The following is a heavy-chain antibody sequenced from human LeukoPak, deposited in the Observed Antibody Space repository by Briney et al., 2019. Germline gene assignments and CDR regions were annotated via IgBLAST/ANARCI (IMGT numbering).Heavy chain of an antibody. V-gene: IGHV3-30*02. CDR1: GFTFSSYG. D-gene: IGHD5-12*01. CDR3: AKDPGGYVFDI. Sequence: AGTLSLSSAASGFTFSSYGMDWVRQAPGKGLEWVAFIRYDRSNKYYADSVKGRFTISRDNSKNTLYLQMNSLRAEDTAVYYCAKDPGGYVFDIWVQGTMVTVSS. J-gene: IGHJ3*02. CDR2: IRYDRSNK.